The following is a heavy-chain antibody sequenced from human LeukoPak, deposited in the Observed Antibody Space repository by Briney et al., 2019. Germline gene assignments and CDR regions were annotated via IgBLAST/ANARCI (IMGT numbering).Heavy chain of an antibody. J-gene: IGHJ6*02. CDR2: ISSSGSGGNT. V-gene: IGHV3-23*01. CDR3: AKGSPLDLGAGQSYYYGMGV. Sequence: GGSLRLSCVASGVTLSNYAMSWARQAPGKGLEWVSGISSSGSGGNTYYADSVKGRFTISRDNSKHTLFLHMSSLRAEDTAVYYCAKGSPLDLGAGQSYYYGMGVWGQGTTVTVSS. CDR1: GVTLSNYA. D-gene: IGHD3-10*01.